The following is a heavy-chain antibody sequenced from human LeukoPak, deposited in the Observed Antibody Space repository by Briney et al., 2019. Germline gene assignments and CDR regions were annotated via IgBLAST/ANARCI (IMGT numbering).Heavy chain of an antibody. CDR2: INPNTGDT. CDR3: ATGSKGLRFNYYLDY. Sequence: GASVKVSCKASGYTFIGYYMHWVRQAPGQGLEWMGWINPNTGDTNFAQKFQGRVTMTRDTSIATAYLELSRLNSDDTAVYYCATGSKGLRFNYYLDYWGQGTLVTVSS. D-gene: IGHD5-12*01. V-gene: IGHV1-2*02. J-gene: IGHJ4*02. CDR1: GYTFIGYY.